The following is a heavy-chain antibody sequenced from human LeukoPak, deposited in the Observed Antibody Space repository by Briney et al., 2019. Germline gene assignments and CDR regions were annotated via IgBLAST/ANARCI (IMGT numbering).Heavy chain of an antibody. CDR1: GFTFDDYA. D-gene: IGHD6-19*01. CDR3: AKENSSPSYFDY. V-gene: IGHV3-9*01. CDR2: ISWNSGSI. J-gene: IGHJ4*02. Sequence: GRSLRLSCAASGFTFDDYAMHWVRQAPGKGLEWVSGISWNSGSIGYADSVKGRFTISRDNAKNSLYLQMNGLRAEDTALYYCAKENSSPSYFDYWGQGTLVTVSS.